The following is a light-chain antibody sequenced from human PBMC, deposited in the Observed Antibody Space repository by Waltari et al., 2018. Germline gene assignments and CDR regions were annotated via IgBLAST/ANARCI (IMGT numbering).Light chain of an antibody. CDR2: EVT. CDR3: SSYTSATTLVV. V-gene: IGLV2-14*01. Sequence: QSALTQPASVSGSPGQSITISCTGTSSDVGPYNYVPWYQQYPGNAPTLVIYEVTNRPIGVSDRFSGSKSGSTASLTIFWLRPDDEAHYYCSSYTSATTLVVFGPGTWVTV. CDR1: SSDVGPYNY. J-gene: IGLJ1*01.